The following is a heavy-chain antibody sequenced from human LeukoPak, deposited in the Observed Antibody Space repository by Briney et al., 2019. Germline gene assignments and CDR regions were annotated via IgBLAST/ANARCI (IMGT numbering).Heavy chain of an antibody. Sequence: PSETLSLTCTVSGGSFSNYYWTWIRQPPGKGLEWIGFVYYSGSTDYNPSLESRVTISIDTSKNQFSLRLASVTAADTAVYYCALYDSSGYGWFDPWGQGTLVTVSS. CDR1: GGSFSNYY. J-gene: IGHJ5*02. CDR2: VYYSGST. CDR3: ALYDSSGYGWFDP. D-gene: IGHD3-22*01. V-gene: IGHV4-59*01.